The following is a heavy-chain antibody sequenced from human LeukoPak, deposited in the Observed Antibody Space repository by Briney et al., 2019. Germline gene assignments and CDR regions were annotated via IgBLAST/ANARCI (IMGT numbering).Heavy chain of an antibody. CDR1: GFTFDDYA. Sequence: TGGSLRLSCAASGFTFDDYAMTWVRQVPGRGLEWVSGINWNGGSRGYADSVKGRFTISRDNAKNSLYLQMSSLRAEDTAVYYCAREQLLNYYYYYTDVWGKGTTVTVSS. J-gene: IGHJ6*03. D-gene: IGHD1-1*01. CDR2: INWNGGSR. CDR3: AREQLLNYYYYYTDV. V-gene: IGHV3-20*04.